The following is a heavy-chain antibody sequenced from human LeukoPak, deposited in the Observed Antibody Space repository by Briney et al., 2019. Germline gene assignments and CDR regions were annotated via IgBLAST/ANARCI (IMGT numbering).Heavy chain of an antibody. CDR3: AARERLDWILY. CDR1: GGSISSYY. D-gene: IGHD3-9*01. CDR2: IYYSGSS. Sequence: PSETLSLTCTVSGGSISSYYWSWIRHPLGKGLEWIGYIYYSGSSNHNPSLKSRVTMSVDTSKNQLSLNLTSVTAADTAAYYCAARERLDWILYWGQGTLVTVSS. V-gene: IGHV4-59*01. J-gene: IGHJ4*02.